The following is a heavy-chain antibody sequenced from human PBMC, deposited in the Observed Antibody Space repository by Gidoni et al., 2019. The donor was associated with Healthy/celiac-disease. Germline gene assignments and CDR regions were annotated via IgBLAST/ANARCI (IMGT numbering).Heavy chain of an antibody. CDR1: GFTFSSYA. V-gene: IGHV3-23*01. Sequence: EVQLLESGGGLVPPGGSLRLPCPASGFTFSSYAMRWVRQAPGKGLEWVSAISGSGGSTYYADSVKGRFTISRDNSKNTLYLQMNSLRAEDTAVYYCAKDQVGNSGYDYDPFDYWGQGTLVTVSS. D-gene: IGHD5-12*01. CDR3: AKDQVGNSGYDYDPFDY. CDR2: ISGSGGST. J-gene: IGHJ4*02.